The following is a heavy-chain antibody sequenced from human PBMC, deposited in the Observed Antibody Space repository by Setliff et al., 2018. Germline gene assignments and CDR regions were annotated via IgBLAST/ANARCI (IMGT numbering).Heavy chain of an antibody. D-gene: IGHD1-26*01. CDR3: ARGAKWGDFLNYFDY. J-gene: IGHJ4*02. CDR2: IYYTGRT. CDR1: GDSISNGRVY. Sequence: SETLSLTCTVSGDSISNGRVYWSWLRQRPGKGLEWIGYIYYTGRTSFNPSLRSRPVLSLDTSENQFSLTLTSVTAADTAVYYCARGAKWGDFLNYFDYWGQGALVTVSS. V-gene: IGHV4-31*03.